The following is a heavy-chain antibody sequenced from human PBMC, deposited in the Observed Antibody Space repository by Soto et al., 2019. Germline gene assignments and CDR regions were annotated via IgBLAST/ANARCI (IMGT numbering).Heavy chain of an antibody. CDR1: GFTFSSYA. J-gene: IGHJ4*02. V-gene: IGHV3-30-3*01. CDR3: ARGNYDILTGYITY. CDR2: ISYDGSNK. D-gene: IGHD3-9*01. Sequence: GGSLRLSCAASGFTFSSYAMHWVRQAPGKGLEWVAVISYDGSNKYYADSVKGRFTISRDNSKNTLYLQMNSLRAEDTAVYYCARGNYDILTGYITYWGQGTLVTVSS.